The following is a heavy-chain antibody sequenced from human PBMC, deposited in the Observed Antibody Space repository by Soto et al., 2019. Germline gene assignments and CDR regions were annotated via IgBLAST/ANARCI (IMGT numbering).Heavy chain of an antibody. D-gene: IGHD6-13*01. J-gene: IGHJ4*02. CDR3: ARSPAAGIESLY. V-gene: IGHV4-31*03. Sequence: SETLSLTCTVSGGSISSGGYYWSWIRQHPGKGLEWIGYIYYSGSTYYNPSLKSRVTISVDTSKNQFSLKLSSVTAADTAVYYCARSPAAGIESLYWGQGTLVTVSS. CDR2: IYYSGST. CDR1: GGSISSGGYY.